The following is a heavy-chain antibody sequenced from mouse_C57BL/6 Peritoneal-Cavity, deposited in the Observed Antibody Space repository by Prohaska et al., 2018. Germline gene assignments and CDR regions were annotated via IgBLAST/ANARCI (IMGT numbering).Heavy chain of an antibody. J-gene: IGHJ3*01. CDR2: IDPSDSYT. CDR3: ARVGFAY. Sequence: QMLVQGLEWIGVIDPSDSYTNYNQKFKGKATLTVDTSSSTAYMQLSSLTSEDSAVYYCARVGFAYWGQGTLVTVSA. V-gene: IGHV1-59*01.